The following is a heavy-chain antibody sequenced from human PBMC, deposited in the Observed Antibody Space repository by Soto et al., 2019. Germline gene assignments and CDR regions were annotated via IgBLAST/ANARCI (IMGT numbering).Heavy chain of an antibody. CDR2: ISSSSSYT. CDR3: ARVEPGIAAAGTSDY. CDR1: GFTFSDYY. Sequence: QVQLVESGGGLVKPGGSLRLSCAASGFTFSDYYMSWIRQAPGKGLEWDSYISSSSSYTNYADSVKGRFTISRDNAKNSLYLQMNSLRAEDTAVYYCARVEPGIAAAGTSDYWGQGTLVTVSS. D-gene: IGHD6-13*01. J-gene: IGHJ4*02. V-gene: IGHV3-11*05.